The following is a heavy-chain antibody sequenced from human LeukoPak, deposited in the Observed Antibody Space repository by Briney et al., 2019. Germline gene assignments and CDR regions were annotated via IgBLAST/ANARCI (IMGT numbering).Heavy chain of an antibody. J-gene: IGHJ4*02. D-gene: IGHD3-16*01. CDR2: VYYSGST. CDR1: GGSISTTNYY. V-gene: IGHV4-39*07. CDR3: ARGGGYFNY. Sequence: SETLSLTCTVSGGSISTTNYYWGWIRQSPGKGLEWFGCVYYSGSTYYNPSLKSRVTISVDTSKTQLSLKLSSVTAADTAVYYCARGGGYFNYWGQGTLVTVSS.